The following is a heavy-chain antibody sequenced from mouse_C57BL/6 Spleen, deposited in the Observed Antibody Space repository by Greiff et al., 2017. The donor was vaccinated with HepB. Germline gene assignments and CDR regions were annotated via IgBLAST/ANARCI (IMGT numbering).Heavy chain of an antibody. CDR2: IDPENGDT. D-gene: IGHD3-3*01. V-gene: IGHV14-4*01. Sequence: VQLQQSGAELVRPGASVKLSCTASGFNIKDDYMHWVKQRPEQGLEWIGWIDPENGDTEYASKFQGKATITADTSSNTAYLQLSSLTSEDTAVYYCTTPGWRFAYWGQGTLVTVSA. J-gene: IGHJ3*01. CDR1: GFNIKDDY. CDR3: TTPGWRFAY.